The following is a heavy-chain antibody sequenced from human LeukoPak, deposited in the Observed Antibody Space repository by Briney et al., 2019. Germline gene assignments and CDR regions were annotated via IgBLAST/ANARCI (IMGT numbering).Heavy chain of an antibody. CDR1: GFSLSTSGVG. D-gene: IGHD4-17*01. Sequence: SGPTLVNPTQTLTLTCTFSGFSLSTSGVGVGWVRQPPGKALEWLALIYWNDDKRYSPSLKSRLTITKDTSKKQVVLTVTNMDPVDTATYFCARRRRESEGATVTFDYWGQGTLVTVSS. V-gene: IGHV2-5*01. CDR3: ARRRRESEGATVTFDY. J-gene: IGHJ4*02. CDR2: IYWNDDK.